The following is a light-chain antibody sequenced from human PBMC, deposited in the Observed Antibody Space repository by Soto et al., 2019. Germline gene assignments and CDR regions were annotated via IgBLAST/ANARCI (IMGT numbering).Light chain of an antibody. Sequence: QSVLTQPPSASASLGASVTLTCTLSSGYSNYKVDWYQQRPGKGPRFVMRVGTGGIVGSKGDGIPDRFSVLGSGLNRYLTIKNIQEEDESDYHCGADHGSGSNFVGAVVFGGGTQLTVL. J-gene: IGLJ2*01. V-gene: IGLV9-49*01. CDR2: VGTGGIVG. CDR3: GADHGSGSNFVGAVV. CDR1: SGYSNYK.